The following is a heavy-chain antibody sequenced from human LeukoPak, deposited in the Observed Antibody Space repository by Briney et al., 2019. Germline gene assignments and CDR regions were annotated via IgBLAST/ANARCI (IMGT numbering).Heavy chain of an antibody. Sequence: GGSLRLSCAASGFTFSSYWMSWVRQAPGKGLEWVANIKQDGSEKYYVDSVKGRFTISRDNAKNSLYLQMNTLRAEDTAVYYCARRYCSGGSCSTHLDYWGQGTLVTVSS. CDR1: GFTFSSYW. CDR2: IKQDGSEK. V-gene: IGHV3-7*01. D-gene: IGHD2-15*01. J-gene: IGHJ4*02. CDR3: ARRYCSGGSCSTHLDY.